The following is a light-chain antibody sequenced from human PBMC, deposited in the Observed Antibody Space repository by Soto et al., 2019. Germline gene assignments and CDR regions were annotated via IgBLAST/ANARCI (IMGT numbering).Light chain of an antibody. CDR2: GAS. CDR1: QSVTGNY. V-gene: IGKV3-20*01. Sequence: EIVLTQSPGTLSLSPGERATLSCRASQSVTGNYVAWYQQKPGQAPRLLIYGASSRASGIADRTSGSGSGTDFTLAIRRLEPEDFAVYYCQQYGSTPQTFGQGTKLEIK. J-gene: IGKJ2*01. CDR3: QQYGSTPQT.